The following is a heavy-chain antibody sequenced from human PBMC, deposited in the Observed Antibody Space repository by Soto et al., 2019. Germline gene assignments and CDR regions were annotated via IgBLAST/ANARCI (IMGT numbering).Heavy chain of an antibody. CDR2: IIPIFGTA. D-gene: IGHD3-10*01. CDR1: GGTFSSYA. CDR3: ARDYYGSTYYGMDV. J-gene: IGHJ6*02. V-gene: IGHV1-69*06. Sequence: ASVKVSCKASGGTFSSYAISWVRQAPGQGLEWMGGIIPIFGTANYAQKFQGRVTITADKSTSTAYMELSSLRSEDTAVYYCARDYYGSTYYGMDVWGQGTTVTVSS.